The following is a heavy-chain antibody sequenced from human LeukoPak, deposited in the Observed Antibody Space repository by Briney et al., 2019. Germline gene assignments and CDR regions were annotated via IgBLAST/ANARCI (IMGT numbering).Heavy chain of an antibody. CDR2: ISSSSSYI. CDR1: GFTFSSYS. V-gene: IGHV3-21*04. D-gene: IGHD1-20*01. J-gene: IGHJ5*02. CDR3: TRGALLTGTAGGRNNWLDP. Sequence: GGSLRLSCAASGFTFSSYSMNWVRQAPGKGLEWVSSISSSSSYIYYADSVKGRFTISRDNAKNSLYLQMNSLRAEDTAVYYCTRGALLTGTAGGRNNWLDPWGQGTLVTVSS.